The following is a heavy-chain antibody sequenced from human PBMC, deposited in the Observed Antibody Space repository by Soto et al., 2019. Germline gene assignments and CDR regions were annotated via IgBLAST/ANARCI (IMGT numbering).Heavy chain of an antibody. CDR2: ISSSSSTI. CDR1: GFTFSSYS. Sequence: EVQLVESGGGLVQPGGSLRLSCAASGFTFSSYSMNWVRQAPGKGLEWVSYISSSSSTIYYADSVKGRFTISRDNAKNSLYLQMNSLRDEDTAVYYCARPLVGATRFDGMDVWGQGTTVTVSS. D-gene: IGHD1-26*01. CDR3: ARPLVGATRFDGMDV. J-gene: IGHJ6*02. V-gene: IGHV3-48*02.